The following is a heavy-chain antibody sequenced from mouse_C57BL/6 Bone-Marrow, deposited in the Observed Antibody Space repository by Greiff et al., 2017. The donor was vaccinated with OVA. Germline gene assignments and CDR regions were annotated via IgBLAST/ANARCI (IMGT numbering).Heavy chain of an antibody. J-gene: IGHJ2*01. D-gene: IGHD3-2*02. Sequence: EVQLQQSGPELVKPGASVKIPCKASGYTFTDYNMDWVKQSHGKSLEWIGDINPNNGGTIYNQKFKGKATLTVDKSSSTAYMELRSLTSEDTAVYYCARNTAQVYYFDYWGQGTTLTVSS. V-gene: IGHV1-18*01. CDR3: ARNTAQVYYFDY. CDR2: INPNNGGT. CDR1: GYTFTDYN.